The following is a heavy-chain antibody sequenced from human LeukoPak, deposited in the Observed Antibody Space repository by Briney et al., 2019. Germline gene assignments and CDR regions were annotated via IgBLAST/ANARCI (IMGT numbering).Heavy chain of an antibody. D-gene: IGHD4-17*01. CDR2: IKQDGSEK. CDR3: ARDCARYYGDYYFDY. Sequence: GGSLRLSCAASGFTFSTYSMNWVRQAPGKGLEWVANIKQDGSEKYYVDSVKGRFTISRDNAKNSLYLQMNSLRAEDTAVYYCARDCARYYGDYYFDYWGQGTLVTVSS. CDR1: GFTFSTYS. V-gene: IGHV3-7*01. J-gene: IGHJ4*02.